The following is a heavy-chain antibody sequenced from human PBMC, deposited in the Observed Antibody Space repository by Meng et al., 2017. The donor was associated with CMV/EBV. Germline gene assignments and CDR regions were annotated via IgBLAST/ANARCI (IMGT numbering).Heavy chain of an antibody. Sequence: GGSLRLSCVASGFTFSSYSMNWVRQAPGKGLEWVSSISSSSSYIYYADSVKGRFTISRDNAKNSLYLQMNGLRAEDTAVYYCARDREDITLDYWGQGTLVTVSS. CDR3: ARDREDITLDY. D-gene: IGHD2-15*01. CDR1: GFTFSSYS. CDR2: ISSSSSYI. J-gene: IGHJ4*02. V-gene: IGHV3-21*01.